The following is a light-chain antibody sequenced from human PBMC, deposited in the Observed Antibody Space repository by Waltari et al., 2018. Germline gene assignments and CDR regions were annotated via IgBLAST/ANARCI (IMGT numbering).Light chain of an antibody. CDR3: ETGGHGTWV. Sequence: QLVLTQSPSASASLGASVKLTCTLDSGHSTNIVAWLQQHPEKGPRYLLKVNSDGNHTNGDDIPDRFSGSSSGAERYLTISSVQSEDEADYYCETGGHGTWVFGGGTKLTVL. CDR1: SGHSTNI. J-gene: IGLJ3*02. CDR2: VNSDGNH. V-gene: IGLV4-69*02.